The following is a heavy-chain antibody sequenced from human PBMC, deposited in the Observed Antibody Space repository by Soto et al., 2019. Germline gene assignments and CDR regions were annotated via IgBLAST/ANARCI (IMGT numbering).Heavy chain of an antibody. CDR3: ARVHHYGDYVGWFDP. D-gene: IGHD4-17*01. J-gene: IGHJ5*02. CDR2: IRWNSGSM. Sequence: EVQLVESGGGLVQPGGSLRLSCAASGFTSDNYAMHWVRHAPGKGLEWVSGIRWNSGSMAYADSVKGRFTISRDSAKNSLYLQMNSLRPEDTALYYCARVHHYGDYVGWFDPWGQGTLVTVS. V-gene: IGHV3-9*02. CDR1: GFTSDNYA.